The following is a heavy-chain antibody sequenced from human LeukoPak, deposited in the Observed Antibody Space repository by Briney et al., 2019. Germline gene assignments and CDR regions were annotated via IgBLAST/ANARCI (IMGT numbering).Heavy chain of an antibody. CDR3: ARDLLQLWPYYYYYMDV. Sequence: ASVKVSCKASGYTFTGYYMHWVRQAPGQGLEWMGWINPNSGGTNYAQKFQGRVTMTRDTSISTAYMELSRLRSDDTAVYYCARDLLQLWPYYYYYMDVWGKGTTVTVSS. CDR1: GYTFTGYY. J-gene: IGHJ6*03. V-gene: IGHV1-2*02. D-gene: IGHD5-18*01. CDR2: INPNSGGT.